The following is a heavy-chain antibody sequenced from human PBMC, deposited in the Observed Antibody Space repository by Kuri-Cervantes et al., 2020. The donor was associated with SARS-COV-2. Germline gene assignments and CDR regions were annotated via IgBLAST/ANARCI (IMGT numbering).Heavy chain of an antibody. CDR2: ISSSGSTI. D-gene: IGHD3-22*01. J-gene: IGHJ4*02. V-gene: IGHV3-11*04. CDR3: ARAGDITMIVEYYFDY. CDR1: GFTFSDYY. Sequence: GESLKISCAASGFTFSDYYMSWIRQAPGKGLEWVPYISSSGSTIYYADPVKGRFTISRDNAKNSLYLQMNSLRAEDTAVYYCARAGDITMIVEYYFDYWGQGTLVTVSS.